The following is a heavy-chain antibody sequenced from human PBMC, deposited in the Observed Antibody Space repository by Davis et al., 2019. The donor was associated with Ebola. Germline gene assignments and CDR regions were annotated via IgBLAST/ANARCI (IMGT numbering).Heavy chain of an antibody. CDR2: MNPNSGNT. D-gene: IGHD3-22*01. Sequence: AASVQVSCKASGYTFTSYDINWVRQATGQGLEWMGWMNPNSGNTGYAQKFQGRITMTRNISISTAYMELSSLRSDDTAVYYCARSYYYDSSGYYLDYWGQGTLVTVSS. CDR3: ARSYYYDSSGYYLDY. J-gene: IGHJ4*02. CDR1: GYTFTSYD. V-gene: IGHV1-8*01.